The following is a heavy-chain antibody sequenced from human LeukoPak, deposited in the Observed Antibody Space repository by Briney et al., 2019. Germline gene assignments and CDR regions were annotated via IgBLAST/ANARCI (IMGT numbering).Heavy chain of an antibody. CDR2: ISYDGSNK. CDR1: GFTFDNYA. CDR3: SVDSSGSFTKQLDY. Sequence: GGSLRLSCAASGFTFDNYAMSWVRQAPGKGLEWVAVISYDGSNKYYADSVKGRFTISRDNSKNTLYLQMNSLRAEDTAVYYCSVDSSGSFTKQLDYWGQGTLVTVSS. V-gene: IGHV3-30-3*01. J-gene: IGHJ4*02. D-gene: IGHD3-22*01.